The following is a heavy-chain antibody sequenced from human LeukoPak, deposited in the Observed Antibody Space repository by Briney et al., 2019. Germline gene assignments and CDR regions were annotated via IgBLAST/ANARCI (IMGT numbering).Heavy chain of an antibody. CDR1: GGSTSNTNW. J-gene: IGHJ4*02. D-gene: IGHD2-8*01. V-gene: IGHV4-4*02. Sequence: SETLSLTCGVSGGSTSNTNWWSWVRQPPGQGLEWIGEISLTGLTNYNPSLESRVSVSLDKSKNQLSLNLTSVTAADTAVYYCSRENGAFSPFGYWGQGTLVTVPS. CDR2: ISLTGLT. CDR3: SRENGAFSPFGY.